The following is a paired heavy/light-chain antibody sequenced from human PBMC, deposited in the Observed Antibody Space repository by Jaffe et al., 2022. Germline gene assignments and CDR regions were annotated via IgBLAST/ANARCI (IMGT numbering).Light chain of an antibody. Sequence: IVMTQSPDSLAVSLGERATINCKSSQSLLDNFNNKNYLAWYQQRAGQSPKLLISWASTRESGVPDRFSGSGSGTDFTLTISSLEAEDVAVYYCQQYYITPLTFGGGTKVEIK. CDR3: QQYYITPLT. CDR2: WAS. J-gene: IGKJ4*01. V-gene: IGKV4-1*01. CDR1: QSLLDNFNNKNY.
Heavy chain of an antibody. CDR1: GFTINNYW. J-gene: IGHJ6*03. CDR2: IMQDGSEA. V-gene: IGHV3-7*01. Sequence: ELQLVESGGGVVQPGGSLRLSCAGSGFTINNYWMTWVRQAPGKGLQWVADIMQDGSEAHYEESVKGRFSISRDNGKNSLYLQMNSLRAEDTAVYYCAREVRAAGGSWGYRYYYYMDVWGNGTTVTVSS. CDR3: AREVRAAGGSWGYRYYYYMDV. D-gene: IGHD6-13*01.